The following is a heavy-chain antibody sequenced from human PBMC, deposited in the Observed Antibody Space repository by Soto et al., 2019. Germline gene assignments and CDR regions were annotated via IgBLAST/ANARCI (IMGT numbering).Heavy chain of an antibody. Sequence: QVQLVQSGAGVKKPGASVKVSCEASGYTFSSYGISWVRQAPGQGLEWMGWISGYNSITRYAQKFQGRVTMTTDTATCTAYMELRTPRSDDTAVYYCARACGSADYWGQGTLVNLSP. J-gene: IGHJ4*02. CDR2: ISGYNSIT. CDR3: ARACGSADY. CDR1: GYTFSSYG. D-gene: IGHD6-25*01. V-gene: IGHV1-18*01.